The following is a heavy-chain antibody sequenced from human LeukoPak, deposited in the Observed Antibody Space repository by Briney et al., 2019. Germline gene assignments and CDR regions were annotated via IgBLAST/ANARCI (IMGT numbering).Heavy chain of an antibody. CDR2: ISGSGATT. CDR1: GSTFSSYA. Sequence: PGGSLRLSCADSGSTFSSYAMSWVRQAPGKGLEWVPSISGSGATTHYADSVKGRFTISRDNSKNTLYLQMNSLRVEDTVVYYCATGEYSGYVGFDYWGQGTLVTVSS. CDR3: ATGEYSGYVGFDY. V-gene: IGHV3-23*01. J-gene: IGHJ4*02. D-gene: IGHD5-12*01.